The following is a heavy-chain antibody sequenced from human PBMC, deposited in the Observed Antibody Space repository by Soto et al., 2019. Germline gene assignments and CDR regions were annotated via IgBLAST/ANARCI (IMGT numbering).Heavy chain of an antibody. J-gene: IGHJ5*02. CDR3: ARDRGVWMVRDKWFAH. D-gene: IGHD6-19*01. CDR1: GYTFTSYG. Sequence: ASVKVSCKASGYTFTSYGISWVRQAPGQGLEWMGWISAYNGNTNYAQKLQGRVTMTTDTSTSTAYMELRSLRSDDTAVYYCARDRGVWMVRDKWFAHWGQGNLVTVSS. V-gene: IGHV1-18*01. CDR2: ISAYNGNT.